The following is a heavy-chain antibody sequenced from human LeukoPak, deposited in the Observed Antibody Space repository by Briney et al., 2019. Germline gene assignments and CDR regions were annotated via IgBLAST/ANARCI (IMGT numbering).Heavy chain of an antibody. D-gene: IGHD3-16*01. Sequence: GRSLRPSCAASAFTFSNYWIHWVRHAPGKGMEWVSRINERATIISYADSVKGRFTISSENARNTLYLQMNSLTAEDTAVYYCVRDLILVWTPGDDFDHWGQGTLVTVSS. CDR1: AFTFSNYW. J-gene: IGHJ4*02. CDR3: VRDLILVWTPGDDFDH. V-gene: IGHV3-74*01. CDR2: INERATII.